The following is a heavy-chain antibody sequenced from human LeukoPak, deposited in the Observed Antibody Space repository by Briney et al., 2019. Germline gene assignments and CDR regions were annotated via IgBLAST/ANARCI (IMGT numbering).Heavy chain of an antibody. CDR3: ASDDSTSSSY. V-gene: IGHV4-39*07. CDR1: GGSISTSSHY. J-gene: IGHJ4*02. Sequence: SETLFLTCTVSGGSISTSSHYWGWIRQPPGKGLEWIGSISYSGTTYYNPSLKSRVTISVGTSKNQFSLKLSSVTAADTAVYYCASDDSTSSSYWGQGTLVTVSS. CDR2: ISYSGTT. D-gene: IGHD6-6*01.